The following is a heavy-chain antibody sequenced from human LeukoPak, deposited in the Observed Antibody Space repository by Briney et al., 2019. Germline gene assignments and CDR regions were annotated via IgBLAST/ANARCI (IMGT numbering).Heavy chain of an antibody. D-gene: IGHD3-3*01. CDR3: ARDTYDFWSGYSKNWFDP. J-gene: IGHJ5*02. CDR2: IYTSGST. V-gene: IGHV4-61*02. CDR1: GGSISSGSHY. Sequence: SETLSLTCTVSGGSISSGSHYWSWIRQPAGKGLEWIGRIYTSGSTNYNPSLKSRVTISVDTSKNQFSLKLSSVTAADTAVYYCARDTYDFWSGYSKNWFDPWGQGTLVTVSS.